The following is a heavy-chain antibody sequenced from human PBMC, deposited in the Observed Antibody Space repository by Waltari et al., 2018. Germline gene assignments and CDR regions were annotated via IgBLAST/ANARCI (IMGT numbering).Heavy chain of an antibody. D-gene: IGHD3-10*01. J-gene: IGHJ4*02. Sequence: EVQLVQSGAEVKKPGESLKISCKGSGSSFTSYAMSWVRQAPGKGLEWVSAISGSGGSTYYADSVKGRFTISRDNSKNTLYLQMNSLRAEDTAVYYCAKDLIRGDGYSHDYWGQGTLVTVSS. CDR3: AKDLIRGDGYSHDY. CDR1: GSSFTSYA. CDR2: ISGSGGST. V-gene: IGHV3-23*04.